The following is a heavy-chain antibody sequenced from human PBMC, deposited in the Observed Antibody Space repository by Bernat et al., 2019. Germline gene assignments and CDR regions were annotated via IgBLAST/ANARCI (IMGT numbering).Heavy chain of an antibody. Sequence: EVQLVESGGGLVKPGGSLRLSCAASGFTFSSYYMNWVRQAPGKGLEWVSSISQSGDDTYYGDSMKGRFTISRDNAKNSLYLQVNSLRAEDTAVYYCARWMSGVLTGYWYSDYWGQGTLVTVSS. CDR1: GFTFSSYY. J-gene: IGHJ4*02. D-gene: IGHD3-9*01. V-gene: IGHV3-21*01. CDR2: ISQSGDDT. CDR3: ARWMSGVLTGYWYSDY.